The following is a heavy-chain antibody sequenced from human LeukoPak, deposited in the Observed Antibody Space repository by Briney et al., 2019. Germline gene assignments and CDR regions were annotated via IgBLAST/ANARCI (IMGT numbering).Heavy chain of an antibody. D-gene: IGHD3-10*01. J-gene: IGHJ4*02. CDR2: INPNSGDT. CDR1: GYTFTGYY. CDR3: ARSQHYGSGSRSSFDY. V-gene: IGHV1-2*04. Sequence: ASVKVSCKVSGYTFTGYYMHWVRQAPGQGLEWMGWINPNSGDTNYAQKFQGWVTMTRDTSISTAYMELSRLRSDDTAIYYCARSQHYGSGSRSSFDYWGQGTLVTVSS.